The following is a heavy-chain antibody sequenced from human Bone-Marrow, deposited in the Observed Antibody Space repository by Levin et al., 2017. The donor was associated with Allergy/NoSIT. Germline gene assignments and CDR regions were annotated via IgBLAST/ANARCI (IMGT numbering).Heavy chain of an antibody. CDR3: ANIPGPTQLLWGGRDFDY. V-gene: IGHV3-23*01. D-gene: IGHD2-2*01. CDR2: ISGSGGST. Sequence: GESLKISCAASGFTLTTYAMTWVRQAPGKGLDWVSSISGSGGSTYYADSVKGRFTISRDNSKNKLYLQMNSLRAEDTAVYYCANIPGPTQLLWGGRDFDYWGQGTLVTVSS. J-gene: IGHJ4*02. CDR1: GFTLTTYA.